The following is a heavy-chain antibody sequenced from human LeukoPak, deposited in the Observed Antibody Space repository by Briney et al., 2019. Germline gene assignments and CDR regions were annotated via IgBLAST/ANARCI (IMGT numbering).Heavy chain of an antibody. CDR2: IYYSGST. D-gene: IGHD3-10*01. CDR1: GGSISSYY. Sequence: SETLSLTCTVSGGSISSYYWSWIRQPPGKGLEWIGYIYYSGSTNYNPSLKSRVTISVDTSKNQFSLKLSSATAADTAVYYCARDTVRGVGADAFDIWGQGTMVTVSS. J-gene: IGHJ3*02. CDR3: ARDTVRGVGADAFDI. V-gene: IGHV4-59*01.